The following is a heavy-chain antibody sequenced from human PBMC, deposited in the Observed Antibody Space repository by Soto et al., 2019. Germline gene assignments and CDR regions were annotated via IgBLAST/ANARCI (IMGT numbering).Heavy chain of an antibody. CDR3: ATDIVVEVAATMNTEFDY. CDR1: GGSISSGGYH. J-gene: IGHJ4*02. V-gene: IGHV4-31*01. CDR2: IYYSGST. D-gene: IGHD2-15*01. Sequence: SETLSLTCTVSGGSISSGGYHWSWIRQHPGKGLEWIGYIYYSGSTYYNPSLKSQVTISVDTSKNQFSLKLSPVTAADTAVYYCATDIVVEVAATMNTEFDYWGQGTLVTVSS.